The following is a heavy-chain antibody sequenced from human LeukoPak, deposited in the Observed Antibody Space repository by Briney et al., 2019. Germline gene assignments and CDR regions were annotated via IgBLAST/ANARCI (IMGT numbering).Heavy chain of an antibody. CDR2: IYYSGST. Sequence: PSETLSLTCTVSGGSISSSSYYWGWIRQPPGKGLEWIGSIYYSGSTYYNPSLNSRVTISVDTSKNQSSLKLSSVTAADTAVYYCARVRGYYDSSGYLTYWGQGTLVTVSS. CDR3: ARVRGYYDSSGYLTY. D-gene: IGHD3-22*01. CDR1: GGSISSSSYY. V-gene: IGHV4-39*07. J-gene: IGHJ4*02.